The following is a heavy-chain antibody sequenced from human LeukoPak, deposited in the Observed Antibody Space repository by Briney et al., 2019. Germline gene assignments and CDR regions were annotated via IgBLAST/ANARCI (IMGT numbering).Heavy chain of an antibody. D-gene: IGHD5-18*01. V-gene: IGHV1-69*04. J-gene: IGHJ4*02. CDR3: ARHRDTAMVTIGY. CDR1: GGTFSSYA. CDR2: IITILGIA. Sequence: ASVKVSCKAPGGTFSSYAISWVRQAPGQGLEWMGRIITILGIANYAQKFQGRVTITADKSTSTAYMELSSLRSEDTAVYYCARHRDTAMVTIGYWGQGALVTVSS.